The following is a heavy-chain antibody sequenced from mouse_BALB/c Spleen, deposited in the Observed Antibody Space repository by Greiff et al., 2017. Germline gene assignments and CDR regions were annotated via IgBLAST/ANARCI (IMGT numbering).Heavy chain of an antibody. Sequence: EVMLVESGGGLVKPGGSLKLSCAASGFTFSSYTMSWVRQTPEKRLEWVATISSGGSYTYYPDSVKGRFTISRDNAKNTLYLQMSSLKSEDTAMYYCTRAGSSGFLFAYWGQGTLVTVSA. CDR2: ISSGGSYT. CDR1: GFTFSSYT. V-gene: IGHV5-6-4*01. CDR3: TRAGSSGFLFAY. D-gene: IGHD3-1*01. J-gene: IGHJ3*01.